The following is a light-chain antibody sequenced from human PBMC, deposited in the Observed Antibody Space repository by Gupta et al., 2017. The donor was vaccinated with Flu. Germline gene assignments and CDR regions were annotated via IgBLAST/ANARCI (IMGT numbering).Light chain of an antibody. J-gene: IGKJ5*01. V-gene: IGKV1D-16*01. CDR2: GAS. CDR3: RQYKSYPIT. Sequence: DIQMTQSPSSLSASVGDRVIITCRASQTISNALGWYQQKPGKAPKSLIYGASSLQNGVPSRFSGSGSGTDFTLTISSLQPEDIGTFYCRQYKSYPITFGQGTRLEI. CDR1: QTISNA.